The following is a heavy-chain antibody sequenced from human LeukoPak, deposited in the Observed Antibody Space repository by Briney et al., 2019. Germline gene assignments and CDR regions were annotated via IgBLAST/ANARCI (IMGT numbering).Heavy chain of an antibody. Sequence: GGSLRLSCAASGFTFSSYSMNWVRQAPGKGLEWVSSISSSSSYIYYADSVKGRFTISRDNAKNSLYLQMNSLRAEDTAVYYCARSITMIVVPWGAFDIWGQGTMVTVSS. CDR3: ARSITMIVVPWGAFDI. D-gene: IGHD3-22*01. J-gene: IGHJ3*02. V-gene: IGHV3-21*01. CDR1: GFTFSSYS. CDR2: ISSSSSYI.